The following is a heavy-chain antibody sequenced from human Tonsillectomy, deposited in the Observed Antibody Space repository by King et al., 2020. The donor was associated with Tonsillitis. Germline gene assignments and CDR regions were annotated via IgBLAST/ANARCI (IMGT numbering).Heavy chain of an antibody. V-gene: IGHV3-43*02. J-gene: IGHJ3*02. D-gene: IGHD3-10*01. CDR2: LCGDGGST. Sequence: QLVQSGGGVVQPGGSQRLSCAASGFTFYDYASHWGRQAPGRGLDWVSLLCGDGGSTYYLVYVKGRFPISSDNSKNSLFLQMNSLRTEDTALYYCAKDNYGSGTYYNAFDIWGQGTMVTVSS. CDR1: GFTFYDYA. CDR3: AKDNYGSGTYYNAFDI.